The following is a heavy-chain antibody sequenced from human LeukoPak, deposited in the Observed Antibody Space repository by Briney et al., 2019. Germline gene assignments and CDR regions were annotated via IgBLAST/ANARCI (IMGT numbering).Heavy chain of an antibody. Sequence: SVKVSCKASGGIFSSYAISWVRQAPGQGLEWMGGIIPIFGTANYAQKFQGRVTITADESTSTAYMELSSLRSEDTAVYYCARASQQAAAGVIWFDPWGQGTLVTVSS. CDR2: IIPIFGTA. CDR1: GGIFSSYA. J-gene: IGHJ5*02. D-gene: IGHD6-13*01. V-gene: IGHV1-69*01. CDR3: ARASQQAAAGVIWFDP.